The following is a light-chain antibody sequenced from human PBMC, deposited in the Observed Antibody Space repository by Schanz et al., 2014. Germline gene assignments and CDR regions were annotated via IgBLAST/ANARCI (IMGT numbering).Light chain of an antibody. CDR2: DVS. CDR1: SSDVGGNNY. J-gene: IGLJ2*01. V-gene: IGLV2-11*01. Sequence: QSALTQPRSVSGSPGQSVTISCTGTSSDVGGNNYVSWYQLHSCKAPKLMIYDVSKRPSGVPARFSGSKSGNTASLTISRLQAEDEADYYCCSYEGSHVVFGGGTKPTVL. CDR3: CSYEGSHVV.